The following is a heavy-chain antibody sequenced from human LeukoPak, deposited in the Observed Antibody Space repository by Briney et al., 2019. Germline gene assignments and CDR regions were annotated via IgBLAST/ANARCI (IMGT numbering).Heavy chain of an antibody. D-gene: IGHD3-3*01. CDR2: ISWNSGSI. J-gene: IGHJ3*02. Sequence: GGSLRLSCAASGFTFSSFGMSWVRQAPGKGLEWVSGISWNSGSIDYADSVKGRFTISRDNAKKSLYLQMNSLRAEDMALYYCAKSRSGSYTDAFDIWGQGTMVTVSS. CDR3: AKSRSGSYTDAFDI. V-gene: IGHV3-9*03. CDR1: GFTFSSFG.